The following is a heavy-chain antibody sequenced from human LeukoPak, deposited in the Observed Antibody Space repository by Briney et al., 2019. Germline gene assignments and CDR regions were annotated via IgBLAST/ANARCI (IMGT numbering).Heavy chain of an antibody. V-gene: IGHV3-9*01. CDR2: ISWNSGRI. CDR3: AKDKAPLYSGYDWDLDF. CDR1: GFTFHQYA. J-gene: IGHJ4*02. D-gene: IGHD5-12*01. Sequence: GGSLRLSCAASGFTFHQYAIHWVRQVPGKGLEWVSGISWNSGRIGYADSVKGRFTISRDSAKNSVYLQMNSLRPEDTALYYCAKDKAPLYSGYDWDLDFWGQGTLVTVSS.